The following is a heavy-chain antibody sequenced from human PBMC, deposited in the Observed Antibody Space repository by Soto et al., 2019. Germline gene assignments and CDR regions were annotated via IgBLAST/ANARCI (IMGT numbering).Heavy chain of an antibody. CDR2: ISYDGRKK. CDR3: AKDEVLVEVVARDYYGMDV. D-gene: IGHD2-15*01. V-gene: IGHV3-30*18. Sequence: QVQLVESGGGVVQPGRSLRLSCAASGFTFSSFGMHWVRQAPGKGLEWVAVISYDGRKKYYADSMKGRFTISRDNSKNTLYLQKNNLRAEDTAMYYCAKDEVLVEVVARDYYGMDVWGQGTTVTVSS. CDR1: GFTFSSFG. J-gene: IGHJ6*02.